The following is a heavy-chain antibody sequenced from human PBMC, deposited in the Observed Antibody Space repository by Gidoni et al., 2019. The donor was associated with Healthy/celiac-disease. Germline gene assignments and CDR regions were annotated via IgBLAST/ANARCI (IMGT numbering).Heavy chain of an antibody. Sequence: EVQLVQSGAEVKKPGESLRISCMHSGYSFTSYWISWVRQMPGKGLEWRGRIDPSDAYTNYIPSFQGHVTISADKSNSTAYLQWSSLKASDTAMYDCATPRVHYGDRQPYNWFDPWGQGTLVTGS. J-gene: IGHJ5*02. CDR1: GYSFTSYW. CDR3: ATPRVHYGDRQPYNWFDP. V-gene: IGHV5-10-1*03. CDR2: IDPSDAYT. D-gene: IGHD4-17*01.